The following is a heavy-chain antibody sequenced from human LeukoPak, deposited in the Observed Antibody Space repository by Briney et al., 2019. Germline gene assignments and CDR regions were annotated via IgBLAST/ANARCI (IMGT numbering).Heavy chain of an antibody. CDR1: GFTFSSYG. D-gene: IGHD6-13*01. CDR2: ISYDGSNK. Sequence: PGGSLRLSCAASGFTFSSYGMHWVRQAPGKGLEWVAVISYDGSNKYYADSVKGRFTISRDNSKNTLYLQMNSLRAEDTAVYYCAKVPAAEYSSSWLGGYWGQGTLVTVSS. V-gene: IGHV3-30*18. J-gene: IGHJ4*02. CDR3: AKVPAAEYSSSWLGGY.